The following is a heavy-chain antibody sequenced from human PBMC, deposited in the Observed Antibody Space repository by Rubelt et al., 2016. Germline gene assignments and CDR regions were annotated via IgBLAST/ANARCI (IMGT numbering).Heavy chain of an antibody. J-gene: IGHJ2*01. Sequence: QVTLKESGPVLVKPTETLTLTCIVSGFSLSNARMSVSWIRQPPGKALEWLAHIFSNDEKSYSTSLKSRLTVSKDTSKRQVVLTMTNMDPFDTDTYYCARMIPPASSWGGNSYWYFVLWGRGTLVTVSS. CDR3: ARMIPPASSWGGNSYWYFVL. V-gene: IGHV2-26*01. CDR1: GFSLSNARMS. D-gene: IGHD4-23*01. CDR2: IFSNDEK.